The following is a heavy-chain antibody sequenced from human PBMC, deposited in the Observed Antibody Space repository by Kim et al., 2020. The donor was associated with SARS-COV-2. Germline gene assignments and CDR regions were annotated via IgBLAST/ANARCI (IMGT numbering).Heavy chain of an antibody. V-gene: IGHV3-11*01. CDR3: ARVPTQHRYSYGF. CDR2: ISGSGSTI. CDR1: GFTFSDYY. D-gene: IGHD5-18*01. J-gene: IGHJ4*02. Sequence: GGSLRLSCAASGFTFSDYYMSWIRQAPGKGLEWVSYISGSGSTIYYADSVKGRFPISRDNAKNSLYLQMNSLRAEDTAVYFCARVPTQHRYSYGFWGQGTLVTVSS.